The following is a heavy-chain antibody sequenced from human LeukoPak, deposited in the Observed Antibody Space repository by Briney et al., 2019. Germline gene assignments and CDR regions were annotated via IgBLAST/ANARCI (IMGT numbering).Heavy chain of an antibody. CDR2: ISSSSSYI. CDR3: ARDSSYGYFYFDY. Sequence: GGSLRLSCAASEFTFNNYAMNWVRQAPGKGLEWVSSISSSSSYIYYADSVKGRFAISRDNAKNSLYLQMNSLRAEDTAVYYCARDSSYGYFYFDYWGQGTLVTVSS. J-gene: IGHJ4*02. V-gene: IGHV3-21*01. CDR1: EFTFNNYA. D-gene: IGHD5-18*01.